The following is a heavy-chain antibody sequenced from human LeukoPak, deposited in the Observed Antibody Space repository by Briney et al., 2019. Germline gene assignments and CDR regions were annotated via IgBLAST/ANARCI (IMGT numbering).Heavy chain of an antibody. CDR3: ARWSGSTVTTKQAFDI. J-gene: IGHJ3*02. V-gene: IGHV3-23*01. CDR1: DFTFRTYP. Sequence: GGSLRLSCIASDFTFRTYPMSWIRQAPGKGLEWVSAISVSGATSYADSVKGRFTISRDNSRNTLYLQMSSLRAEDTALYYCARWSGSTVTTKQAFDIWGQGTMVTVSS. CDR2: ISVSGAT. D-gene: IGHD4-17*01.